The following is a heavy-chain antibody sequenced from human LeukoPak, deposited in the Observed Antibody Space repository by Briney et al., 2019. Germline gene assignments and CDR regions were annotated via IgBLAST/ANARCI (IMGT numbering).Heavy chain of an antibody. CDR2: IYYSGST. CDR3: SSSDYVYYFDY. J-gene: IGHJ4*02. V-gene: IGHV4-39*01. CDR1: GGSIDSSSYY. Sequence: SETLSLTCTVSGGSIDSSSYYWGWIRQPPGKGLEWIGSIYYSGSTYYNPSLKSRVTISVDTSKTQFSLKLSSVTAADPAVYYCSSSDYVYYFDYWGQGTLVTVSS. D-gene: IGHD4/OR15-4a*01.